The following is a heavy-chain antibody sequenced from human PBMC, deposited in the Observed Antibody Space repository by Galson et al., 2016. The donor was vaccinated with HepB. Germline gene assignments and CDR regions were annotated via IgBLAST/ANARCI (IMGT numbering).Heavy chain of an antibody. D-gene: IGHD5/OR15-5a*01. CDR1: GLSFNDYA. CDR2: ISRSGDVP. Sequence: SLRLSCAGSGLSFNDYAMNWVRQAPGTGLEWVSGISRSGDVPYYADSVKGRFRISSDNARGTVYLEMNSLRVDDSAVYYCAKVQGGYSVFWGQGMLVSVSS. V-gene: IGHV3-23*01. CDR3: AKVQGGYSVF. J-gene: IGHJ4*02.